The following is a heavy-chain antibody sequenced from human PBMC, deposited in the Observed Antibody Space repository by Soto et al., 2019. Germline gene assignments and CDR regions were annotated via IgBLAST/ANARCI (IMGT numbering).Heavy chain of an antibody. CDR3: ARDPPLPAAMVD. CDR1: GGSISSSNW. CDR2: IYHSGST. J-gene: IGHJ4*02. Sequence: QVQLQESGPGLVNPSGTLSLTCAVSGGSISSSNWWSWVRQPPGKGLDWVGEIYHSGSTNYNQSPKSRVTISVAKSTTQCSLQLGSVTAADTAMSYCARDPPLPAAMVDWGQGTLVTVSS. V-gene: IGHV4-4*02. D-gene: IGHD2-2*01.